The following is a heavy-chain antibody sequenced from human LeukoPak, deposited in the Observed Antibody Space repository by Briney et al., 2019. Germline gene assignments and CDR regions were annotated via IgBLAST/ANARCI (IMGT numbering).Heavy chain of an antibody. J-gene: IGHJ5*02. V-gene: IGHV4-59*01. CDR3: ASSKGVTMVRGVINWFDP. CDR1: GGSISSYY. CDR2: IYYSGST. Sequence: SETLSLTCTVSGGSISSYYWSWVRQPPGKGLEWIGYIYYSGSTNYNPSLKSRVTISVDTSKNQFSLKLSSVTAADTAVHYCASSKGVTMVRGVINWFDPWGQGTLVTVSS. D-gene: IGHD3-10*01.